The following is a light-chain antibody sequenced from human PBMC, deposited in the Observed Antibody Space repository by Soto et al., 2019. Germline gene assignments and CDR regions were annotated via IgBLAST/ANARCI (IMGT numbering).Light chain of an antibody. Sequence: QSALTQPASVSGSPGQSITVSCIGTSSDIGDYNYVSWYQQYPGKAPKLMIHDVSNRPSGVSDRFSGSKSGNTASLTISGLQADDEAYYYCSSYESGNTQLFGGGTKVTVL. V-gene: IGLV2-14*03. CDR3: SSYESGNTQL. J-gene: IGLJ2*01. CDR1: SSDIGDYNY. CDR2: DVS.